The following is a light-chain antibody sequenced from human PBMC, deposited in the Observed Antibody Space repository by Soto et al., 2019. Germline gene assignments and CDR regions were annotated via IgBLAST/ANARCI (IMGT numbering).Light chain of an antibody. Sequence: EIVLTQFPGALSLSPGERVTLSCRASQTVSNTYLAWYQQKSGQAPKFLIYGASNRATGIPDRCSGSGSRTDFTLTISRLEPEDFSVYYCQQYGAFPPTFGGGTKVEIK. CDR2: GAS. CDR3: QQYGAFPPT. V-gene: IGKV3-20*01. J-gene: IGKJ4*02. CDR1: QTVSNTY.